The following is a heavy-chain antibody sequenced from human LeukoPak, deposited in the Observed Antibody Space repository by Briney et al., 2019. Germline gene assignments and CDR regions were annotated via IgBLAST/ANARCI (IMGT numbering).Heavy chain of an antibody. J-gene: IGHJ6*02. CDR1: GFTFSSXS. V-gene: IGHV3-21*01. CDR2: XXXXXXXX. CDR3: ARDFRPAMVRGVIIPLYYSYGMDV. Sequence: GGALRLSCAASGFTFSSXSMNWVRQAPGKXXXXXXXXXXXXXXXXYADPAKGRFTISRDNAKNSLYLQMNSLKAEDTPYYYCARDFRPAMVRGVIIPLYYSYGMDVWGQGTTVTVSS. D-gene: IGHD3-10*01.